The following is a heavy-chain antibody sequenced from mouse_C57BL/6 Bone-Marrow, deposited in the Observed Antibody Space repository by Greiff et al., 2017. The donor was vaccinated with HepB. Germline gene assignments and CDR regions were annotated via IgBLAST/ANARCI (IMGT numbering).Heavy chain of an antibody. CDR2: ISDGGSYT. Sequence: EVQLVESGGGLVKPGGSLKLSCAASGFTFSSYAMSWVRQTPEKRLEWVATISDGGSYTYYPDNVKGRFTISRDNAKNNLYLQMSHLKSEDTAMYYCARGCYYDYWGQGTTLTVSS. CDR1: GFTFSSYA. V-gene: IGHV5-4*01. CDR3: ARGCYYDY. J-gene: IGHJ2*01.